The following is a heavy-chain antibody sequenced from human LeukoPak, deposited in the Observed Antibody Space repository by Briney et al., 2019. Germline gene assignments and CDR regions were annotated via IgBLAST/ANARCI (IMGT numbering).Heavy chain of an antibody. CDR1: GYSFTSYW. D-gene: IGHD4-17*01. Sequence: GESLQISCKGSGYSFTSYWIGWVRQMPGEGLEWMGIIYPGDSDTRYSPSFQGQVTISADKSISTAHLQWSSLKASDTAMYYCARHEAVTSAFDYWGQGTLVTVSS. V-gene: IGHV5-51*01. CDR2: IYPGDSDT. J-gene: IGHJ4*02. CDR3: ARHEAVTSAFDY.